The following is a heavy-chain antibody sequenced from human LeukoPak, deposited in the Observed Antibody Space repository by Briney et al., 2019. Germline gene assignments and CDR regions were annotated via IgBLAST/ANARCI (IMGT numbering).Heavy chain of an antibody. V-gene: IGHV4-34*08. J-gene: IGHJ4*02. D-gene: IGHD6-6*01. CDR2: INHSGST. CDR3: ANSKYRTFDY. CDR1: GGTFSGYD. Sequence: AETLTLTCAVYGGTFSGYDWSWIRQPPGKGLEWIGEINHSGSTNYNPSLKSRVTISVDTSKNQFSLKLSSVTAADTAVYYCANSKYRTFDYWGQGTLVTVSS.